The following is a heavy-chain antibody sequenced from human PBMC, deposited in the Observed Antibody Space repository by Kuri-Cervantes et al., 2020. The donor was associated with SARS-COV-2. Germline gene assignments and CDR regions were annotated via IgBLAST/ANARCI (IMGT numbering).Heavy chain of an antibody. J-gene: IGHJ4*02. D-gene: IGHD3-16*01. CDR3: ARSFGLRFDY. CDR2: INHSGST. CDR1: GGSFSGYY. Sequence: SQTLSLTCAVYGGSFSGYYWSWIRQPPGKGLEWIGEINHSGSTNYNPSLKSRVTISVDTSKNQFSPKLTSVTAADTAVYYCARSFGLRFDYWDQGVLVTVSS. V-gene: IGHV4-34*01.